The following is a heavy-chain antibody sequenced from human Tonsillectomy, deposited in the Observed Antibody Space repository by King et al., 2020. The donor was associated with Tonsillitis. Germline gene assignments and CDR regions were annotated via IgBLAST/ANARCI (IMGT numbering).Heavy chain of an antibody. CDR3: SREWGSAYEADY. Sequence: HVQLQESGPGLVKPSETLSLTCTVSGASISSYFWSWIRQPAGKGLEWVGRIYASGRTNYSPSLKSRVTMSVDTSKNQFSLKLKSVTAADTAVYYCSREWGSAYEADYWGQGTLATVSA. CDR2: IYASGRT. V-gene: IGHV4-4*07. CDR1: GASISSYF. J-gene: IGHJ4*01. D-gene: IGHD3-16*01.